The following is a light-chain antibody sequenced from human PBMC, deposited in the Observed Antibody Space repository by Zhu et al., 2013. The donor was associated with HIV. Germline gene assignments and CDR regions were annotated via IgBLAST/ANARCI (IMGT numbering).Light chain of an antibody. CDR2: EDS. Sequence: SYELTQPPSVSVAPGKTARITCGGDNIGNKNVHWYQHKAGQAPVLVVYEDSARPSGIPERFSGSNSGNTATLTITWVGAGDEADYWCQVWDSGSDQPFFGGGTKLTVL. CDR3: QVWDSGSDQPF. J-gene: IGLJ2*01. V-gene: IGLV3-21*03. CDR1: NIGNKN.